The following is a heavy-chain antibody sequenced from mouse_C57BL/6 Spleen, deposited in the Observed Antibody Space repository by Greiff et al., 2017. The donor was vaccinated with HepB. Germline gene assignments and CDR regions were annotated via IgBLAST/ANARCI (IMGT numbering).Heavy chain of an antibody. CDR3: AMGITTRAY. CDR2: IDPSDSYT. J-gene: IGHJ3*01. D-gene: IGHD1-1*01. Sequence: QVQLQQSGAELVMPGASVKLSCKASGYTFTSYWMHWVKQRPGQGLEWIGEIDPSDSYTNYNQKFKGKSTLTVDKSSSTAYMQLSSLTSEDSAVYYCAMGITTRAYWGQGTLVTVSA. CDR1: GYTFTSYW. V-gene: IGHV1-69*01.